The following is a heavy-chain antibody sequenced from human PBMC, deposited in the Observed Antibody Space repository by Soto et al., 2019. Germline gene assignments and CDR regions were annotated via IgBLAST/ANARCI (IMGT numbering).Heavy chain of an antibody. CDR3: ARGSRIVGATHCYGMDV. D-gene: IGHD1-26*01. J-gene: IGHJ6*02. CDR2: IDPSDSYT. CDR1: GYSFTSYW. V-gene: IGHV5-10-1*01. Sequence: PGESLKISCKGSGYSFTSYWISWVRQMPGKGLEWMGRIDPSDSYTNYSPSFQGHVTISADKSISTAYLQWSSLKASDTAMYYCARGSRIVGATHCYGMDVWGQGTTVTVSS.